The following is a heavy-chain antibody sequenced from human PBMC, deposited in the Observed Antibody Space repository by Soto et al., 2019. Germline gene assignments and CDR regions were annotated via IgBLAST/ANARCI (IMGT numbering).Heavy chain of an antibody. CDR1: GGTFSSYA. CDR2: IIPIFGTA. CDR3: AGDLYYYDSSGYCSDVWDY. V-gene: IGHV1-69*01. J-gene: IGHJ4*02. D-gene: IGHD3-22*01. Sequence: QVQLVQSGAEVKKPGSSVKVSCKASGGTFSSYAISWVRQAPGQGLAWMGGIIPIFGTANYAQKFQGRVTITADGSTSTAYKELSSLRSEDTAVYYCAGDLYYYDSSGYCSDVWDYWGQGTLVTVSS.